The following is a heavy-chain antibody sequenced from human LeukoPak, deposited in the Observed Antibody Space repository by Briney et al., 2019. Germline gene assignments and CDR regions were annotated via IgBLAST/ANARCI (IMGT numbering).Heavy chain of an antibody. D-gene: IGHD2-15*01. Sequence: GASVKVSCKASGYTFTGYYMHWVRQAPGQGLEWMGWINPNSGGTNYAQKFQGRVTMTRDTSISAAYMELSRLRSDDTAVYYCARRTSLVAGFDPWGQGTLVTVSS. CDR1: GYTFTGYY. J-gene: IGHJ5*02. V-gene: IGHV1-2*02. CDR3: ARRTSLVAGFDP. CDR2: INPNSGGT.